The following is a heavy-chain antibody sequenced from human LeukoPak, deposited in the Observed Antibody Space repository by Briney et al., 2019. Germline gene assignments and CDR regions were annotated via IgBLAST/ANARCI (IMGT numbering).Heavy chain of an antibody. J-gene: IGHJ3*02. D-gene: IGHD6-13*01. CDR2: INSDGSST. Sequence: GGSLRLSCAASGFTFSSYWMHWVRQAPGKGLVWVSRINSDGSSTSYADSVKGRFTISRDNAKNTLYLQMNSLRAEDTAVYYCASPTIFGSSDAFDIWGQGTMVTVSS. CDR1: GFTFSSYW. CDR3: ASPTIFGSSDAFDI. V-gene: IGHV3-74*01.